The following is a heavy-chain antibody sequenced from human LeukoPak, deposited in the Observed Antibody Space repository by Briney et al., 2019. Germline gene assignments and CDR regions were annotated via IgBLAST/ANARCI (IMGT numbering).Heavy chain of an antibody. CDR2: VFPGDSDT. CDR3: ARIFFGYDILTGPLPAFDY. CDR1: GYSFITYW. Sequence: GESLKISCKGSGYSFITYWIGWVRQMPGKGPEWMGIVFPGDSDTRYSPSFQGRVTISADKSISTAYLQWSSLKASDTAMYYCARIFFGYDILTGPLPAFDYWGQGTLVTVSS. V-gene: IGHV5-51*01. J-gene: IGHJ4*02. D-gene: IGHD3-9*01.